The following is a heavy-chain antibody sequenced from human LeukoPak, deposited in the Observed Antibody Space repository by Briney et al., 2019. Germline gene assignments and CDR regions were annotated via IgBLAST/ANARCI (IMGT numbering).Heavy chain of an antibody. Sequence: SETLSLTCTVSGGSISSYYWSWIRQPPGKGLEWIGYIYYSGSTNYNPSLKSRVTISVDTSKNQFSLKLSSVTAADTAVYYCARGMKILRFDYWGQGTLVTVSS. CDR2: IYYSGST. CDR1: GGSISSYY. V-gene: IGHV4-59*08. D-gene: IGHD1-26*01. J-gene: IGHJ4*02. CDR3: ARGMKILRFDY.